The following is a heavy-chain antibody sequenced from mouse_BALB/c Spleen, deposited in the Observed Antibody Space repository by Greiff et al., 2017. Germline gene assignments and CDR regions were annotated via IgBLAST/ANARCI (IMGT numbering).Heavy chain of an antibody. Sequence: EVKVVESGGGLVQPGGSRKLSCAASGFTFSSFGMHWVRQAPEKGLEWVAYISSGSSTIYYADTVKGRFTISRDNPKNTLFLQMTSLRSEDTAMYYCAREGVVATTYYFDYWGQGTTLTVSS. J-gene: IGHJ2*01. CDR3: AREGVVATTYYFDY. CDR1: GFTFSSFG. V-gene: IGHV5-17*02. CDR2: ISSGSSTI. D-gene: IGHD1-1*01.